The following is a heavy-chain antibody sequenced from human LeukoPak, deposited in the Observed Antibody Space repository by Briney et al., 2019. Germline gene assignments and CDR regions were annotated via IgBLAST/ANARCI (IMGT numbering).Heavy chain of an antibody. CDR1: GFTFSGFA. CDR2: IWYNGSNK. CDR3: SSGGYGDYNNWFDP. J-gene: IGHJ5*02. D-gene: IGHD4-17*01. V-gene: IGHV3-33*01. Sequence: GGSLRLSCAASGFTFSGFAMHWVRQAPGKGLEWVADIWYNGSNKYYAESVKGRFTISRDNSKNTLYLQITSLRAEDTAVYYCSSGGYGDYNNWFDPWGQGTLVIVSS.